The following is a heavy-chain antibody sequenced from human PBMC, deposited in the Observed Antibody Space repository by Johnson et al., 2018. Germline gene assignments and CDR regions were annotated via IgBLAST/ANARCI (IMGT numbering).Heavy chain of an antibody. D-gene: IGHD3-3*01. CDR3: ARDGVVQSFSNDAFDI. CDR2: ISTSSSAI. CDR1: AFTFSSYT. V-gene: IGHV3-48*02. Sequence: VQLVESGGGLVQPGGSLRLSCTASAFTFSSYTMSWVRQAPGKGLEWVSYISTSSSAIYYTDSVKGRFTISRDNAKNSLYLQMNSLRDEDTAVYYCARDGVVQSFSNDAFDIWGQGTMVTVSS. J-gene: IGHJ3*02.